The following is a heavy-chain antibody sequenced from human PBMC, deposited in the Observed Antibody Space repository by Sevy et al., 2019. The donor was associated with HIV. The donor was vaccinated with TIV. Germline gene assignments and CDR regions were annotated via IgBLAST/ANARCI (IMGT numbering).Heavy chain of an antibody. CDR3: AAGTTYYDFWSGYYHPSDFDY. D-gene: IGHD3-3*01. V-gene: IGHV1-58*01. J-gene: IGHJ4*02. CDR1: GFTFTSSA. CDR2: IVVGSGNT. Sequence: ASVKVSCKASGFTFTSSAVQWVRQARGQRLEWIGWIVVGSGNTNYAQKFQERVTITRDMSTSTAYMELSSLRSEDTAVYYCAAGTTYYDFWSGYYHPSDFDYWGQRTLVTVSS.